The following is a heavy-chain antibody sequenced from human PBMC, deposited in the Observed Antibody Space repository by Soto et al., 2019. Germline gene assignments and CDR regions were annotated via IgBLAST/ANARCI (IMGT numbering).Heavy chain of an antibody. Sequence: KTGGSLRLSCAASGFTFSSYSMNWVRQAPGKGLEWVSSISSSSSYIYYADSVKGRFTISRDNAKNSLYLQMNSLRAEDTAVYYCAREYGSGWRTVTREYGMDVWGQGTTVTVSS. J-gene: IGHJ6*02. CDR3: AREYGSGWRTVTREYGMDV. CDR1: GFTFSSYS. V-gene: IGHV3-21*01. CDR2: ISSSSSYI. D-gene: IGHD6-19*01.